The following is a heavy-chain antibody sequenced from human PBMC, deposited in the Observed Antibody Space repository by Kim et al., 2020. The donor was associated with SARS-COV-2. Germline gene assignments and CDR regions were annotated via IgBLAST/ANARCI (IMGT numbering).Heavy chain of an antibody. Sequence: GESLKISCKGSGYSFTSYWIGWVRQMPGKGLEWMGIIYPDDSDSRYSPSFQGQVTISADKSISTAYLQWSSLKASDTAMYYCARLPYIGPDIPMIEDYWGQGTLVTVSS. J-gene: IGHJ4*02. CDR2: IYPDDSDS. CDR1: GYSFTSYW. CDR3: ARLPYIGPDIPMIEDY. V-gene: IGHV5-51*01. D-gene: IGHD5-12*01.